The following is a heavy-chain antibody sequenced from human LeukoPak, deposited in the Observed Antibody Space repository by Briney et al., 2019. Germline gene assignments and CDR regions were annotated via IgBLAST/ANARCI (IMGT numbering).Heavy chain of an antibody. V-gene: IGHV1-46*01. CDR1: GYTFTSYY. CDR3: ARDTPLGTGGFDP. J-gene: IGHJ5*02. D-gene: IGHD7-27*01. CDR2: INPSGGST. Sequence: AASVKVSCKASGYTFTSYYMHWVRQAPGQGLEWMGIINPSGGSTSYAQKFQGRVTMTRDTSTSTVHMELSSLRSEDTAVYYCARDTPLGTGGFDPWGQGTLVTVSS.